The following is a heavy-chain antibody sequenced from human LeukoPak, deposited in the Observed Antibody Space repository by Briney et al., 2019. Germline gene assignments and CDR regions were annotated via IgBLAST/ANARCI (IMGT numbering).Heavy chain of an antibody. CDR3: ARQIARYYYDSSGYSPGYPDY. J-gene: IGHJ4*02. V-gene: IGHV4-34*01. Sequence: PSETLSLTCAVYGGSFSGYYWSWIRQPPGKGLEWIGEINHSGSTNYNPSLKSRVTISVDTSKNQFSLKLSSVTAADTAVYYCARQIARYYYDSSGYSPGYPDYWGQGTLVTVSS. D-gene: IGHD3-22*01. CDR2: INHSGST. CDR1: GGSFSGYY.